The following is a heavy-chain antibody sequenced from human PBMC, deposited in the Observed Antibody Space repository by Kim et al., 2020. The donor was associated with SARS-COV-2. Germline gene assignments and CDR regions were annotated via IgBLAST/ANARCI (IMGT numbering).Heavy chain of an antibody. Sequence: SETLSLTCTASGGSVSSGSYYWSWIRQPPGKGLEWIGYIYYSGSTNYNPSLKSRVTISVDTSKNQFSLKPSSVTAADTAVYYCARVSYGYYYYGMDVWGQGTTVTVSS. J-gene: IGHJ6*02. CDR1: GGSVSSGSYY. CDR2: IYYSGST. CDR3: ARVSYGYYYYGMDV. D-gene: IGHD5-18*01. V-gene: IGHV4-61*01.